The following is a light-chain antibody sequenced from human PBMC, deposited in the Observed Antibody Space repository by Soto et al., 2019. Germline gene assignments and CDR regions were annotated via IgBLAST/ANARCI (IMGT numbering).Light chain of an antibody. CDR2: DAS. Sequence: IQLTQSPSSLSASVGDRVTITCRASQSISTWLAWYQQKPGKAPKLLIYDASILESGVPSRFSGSGSGTEFTLTISGLQPDDFATYYCQQYNTDRYTFGQGTKVDIK. J-gene: IGKJ2*01. V-gene: IGKV1-5*01. CDR1: QSISTW. CDR3: QQYNTDRYT.